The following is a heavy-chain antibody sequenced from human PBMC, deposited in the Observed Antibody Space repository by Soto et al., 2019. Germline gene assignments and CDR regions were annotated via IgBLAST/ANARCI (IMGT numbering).Heavy chain of an antibody. J-gene: IGHJ4*02. CDR3: SRDHSSGGYDY. CDR2: ISDDGRT. D-gene: IGHD2-8*02. V-gene: IGHV3-53*01. Sequence: XESLQLSCVASGFSVDNIFMSWVRQAPGKGLQWVSTISDDGRTYYADSVKGRFSLSRDKSRNTLYLQMNRLRVEDTAVYYCSRDHSSGGYDYRGQGSLVTVSS. CDR1: GFSVDNIF.